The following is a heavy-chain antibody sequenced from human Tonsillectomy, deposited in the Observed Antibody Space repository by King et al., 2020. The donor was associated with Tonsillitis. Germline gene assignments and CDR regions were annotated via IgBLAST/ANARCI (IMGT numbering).Heavy chain of an antibody. J-gene: IGHJ4*02. V-gene: IGHV4-39*01. CDR3: ARRRVGSGWSFDY. Sequence: QLQESGPGLVKPLETLSLTCTVSGGSISGTTYYWGWIRQPPGKGLEWIGSIYYSGTTYYSSSLKSRVTISVDSSKNQFSLKLSSVTAADTAMYYCARRRVGSGWSFDYWGQGTLVTVSS. CDR1: GGSISGTTYY. CDR2: IYYSGTT. D-gene: IGHD6-19*01.